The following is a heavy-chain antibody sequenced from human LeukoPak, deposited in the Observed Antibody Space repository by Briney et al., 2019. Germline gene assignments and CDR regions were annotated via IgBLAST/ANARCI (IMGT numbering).Heavy chain of an antibody. D-gene: IGHD5-18*01. CDR3: ATVRFYGYDSLDY. CDR2: FDPEDGET. Sequence: ASVKVSCKVSGYTLTELSMHLVRQAPGKGLEWKGGFDPEDGETIYAQKFQGRVTMTEDTSTDTAYMELSSLRSEDTAVYYCATVRFYGYDSLDYWGQGTLVTVSS. V-gene: IGHV1-24*01. J-gene: IGHJ4*02. CDR1: GYTLTELS.